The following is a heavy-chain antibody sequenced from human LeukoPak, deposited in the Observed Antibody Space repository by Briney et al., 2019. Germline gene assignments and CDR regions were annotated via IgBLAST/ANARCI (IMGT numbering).Heavy chain of an antibody. D-gene: IGHD3-10*01. CDR2: IYWNDDK. J-gene: IGHJ4*02. CDR1: GFSLSTSGVG. CDR3: AHHYYYGSGSYYNFPKYYFDY. V-gene: IGHV2-5*01. Sequence: SGPTLVNPTQTLTLTCTFSGFSLSTSGVGVGWIRQPPGKALEWLALIYWNDDKRYSPSLKSRLTITKDTSKNQVVLTMTNMDPVDTATYYCAHHYYYGSGSYYNFPKYYFDYWGQGTLVTVSS.